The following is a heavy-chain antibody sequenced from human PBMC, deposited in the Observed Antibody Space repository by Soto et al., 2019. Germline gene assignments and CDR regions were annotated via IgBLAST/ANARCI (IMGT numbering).Heavy chain of an antibody. V-gene: IGHV1-69*01. CDR3: ARDSDGAYCGGDCYSLDY. CDR2: IIPIFGTA. J-gene: IGHJ4*02. CDR1: GGTFSSYA. Sequence: QVQLVQSGAEVKKPGSSVKVSCKASGGTFSSYAISWVRQAPGQGLEWMGGIIPIFGTANYAQKFQGRVTITADESTSTAYMELSRLRSEDTAVYYCARDSDGAYCGGDCYSLDYWGQGTLVTVSS. D-gene: IGHD2-21*02.